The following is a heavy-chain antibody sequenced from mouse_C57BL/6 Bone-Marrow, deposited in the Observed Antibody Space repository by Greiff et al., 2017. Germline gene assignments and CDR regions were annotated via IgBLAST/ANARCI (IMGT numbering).Heavy chain of an antibody. CDR1: GYTFTSYW. V-gene: IGHV1-7*01. CDR2: INPSSGYT. D-gene: IGHD3-2*02. CDR3: ARRATAHAYYSMDY. J-gene: IGHJ4*01. Sequence: VQLQQSGAELAKPGASVKLSCKASGYTFTSYWMHWGKQRPGQGLEGIGYINPSSGYTKYNQKFKDKATLTADQSSSTSYMQLSSLPYEDSAVYYCARRATAHAYYSMDYWGQGTSVTVSS.